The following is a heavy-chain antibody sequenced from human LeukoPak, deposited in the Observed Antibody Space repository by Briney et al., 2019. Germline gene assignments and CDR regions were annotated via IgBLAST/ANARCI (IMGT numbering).Heavy chain of an antibody. V-gene: IGHV1-8*01. CDR2: MNPNSGNT. J-gene: IGHJ3*02. D-gene: IGHD2-15*01. Sequence: ASVKVSCKASGYTFTSYDINWVRQATGQGLEWMGWMNPNSGNTGYAQKFQGRVTMTRNTSISTAYMELSSLRSEDTAVYYCARGGGCSGGSCRNAFDIWGQGTMVTVSS. CDR1: GYTFTSYD. CDR3: ARGGGCSGGSCRNAFDI.